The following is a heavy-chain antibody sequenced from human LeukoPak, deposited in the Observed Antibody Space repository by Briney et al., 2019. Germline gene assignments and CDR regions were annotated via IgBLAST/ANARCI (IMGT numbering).Heavy chain of an antibody. V-gene: IGHV3-33*06. CDR3: AKPTRGGGGSFLIDH. D-gene: IGHD1-26*01. CDR2: IWYDASDK. J-gene: IGHJ4*02. Sequence: PGRSLRLSCATSGFTFSDYAMHWVRQAPGKGLEWVAVIWYDASDKYYGDSVKGRFTISRDNSKSTLYLEMDSLRVEDTAVYFCAKPTRGGGGSFLIDHWGQGTLVTVSS. CDR1: GFTFSDYA.